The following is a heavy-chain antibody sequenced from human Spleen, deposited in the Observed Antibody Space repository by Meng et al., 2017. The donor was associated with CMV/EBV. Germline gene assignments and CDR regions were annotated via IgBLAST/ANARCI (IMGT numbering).Heavy chain of an antibody. CDR1: GFTFSNSD. D-gene: IGHD2-21*02. CDR2: VSWNGSRT. CDR3: ARDLCGGDSSGGCYYGMDV. J-gene: IGHJ6*02. Sequence: GESLKISCAASGFTFSNSDMNWVRQAPGKGLEWVSGVSWNGSRTHYADSVKGRFTISRDNAKNSLYLQMNSLRAEDTAVYYCARDLCGGDSSGGCYYGMDVWGQGTTVTVSS. V-gene: IGHV3-19*01.